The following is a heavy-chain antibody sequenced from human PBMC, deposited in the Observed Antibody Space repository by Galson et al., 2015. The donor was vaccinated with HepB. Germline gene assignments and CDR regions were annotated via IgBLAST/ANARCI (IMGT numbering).Heavy chain of an antibody. Sequence: SLRLSCAASGFTFSSYAISWVRQAPGKGLEWVARISFDGKADVYADSVKGRFTISRDNSRDTLYLQMNSLTVEDTAVYYCAQEDWDVTGRSAVFWGQGTLVTVSS. D-gene: IGHD1-20*01. CDR1: GFTFSSYA. J-gene: IGHJ4*02. V-gene: IGHV3-30*18. CDR3: AQEDWDVTGRSAVF. CDR2: ISFDGKAD.